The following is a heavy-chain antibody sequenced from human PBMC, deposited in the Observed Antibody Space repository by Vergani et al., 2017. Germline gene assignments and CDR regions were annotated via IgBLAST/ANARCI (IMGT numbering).Heavy chain of an antibody. CDR3: AKDYIVVVPAARGGGLFDY. D-gene: IGHD2-2*01. J-gene: IGHJ4*02. CDR2: ISGSGGST. CDR1: GFTFSSYA. Sequence: EVQLLESGGGLVQPGGSLRLSCAASGFTFSSYAMSWVCQAPGKGLEWVSAISGSGGSTYYADSVKGRFTISRDNSKNTLYLQMNSLRAEDTAVYYCAKDYIVVVPAARGGGLFDYWGQGTLVTVSS. V-gene: IGHV3-23*01.